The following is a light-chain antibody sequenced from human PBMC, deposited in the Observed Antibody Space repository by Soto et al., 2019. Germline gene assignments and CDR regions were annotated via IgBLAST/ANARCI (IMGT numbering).Light chain of an antibody. CDR3: QQRSNWPPVLT. V-gene: IGKV3-11*01. CDR1: QTFSSH. CDR2: DAS. Sequence: EIVLTKAPATLSLSTGERATLSCRASQTFSSHLAWYQQKPGQAPRLLIYDASKRATGIPARFSGRGSGTDFTLTISSLEPEDFAVYYCQQRSNWPPVLTFGQGTRLEIK. J-gene: IGKJ5*01.